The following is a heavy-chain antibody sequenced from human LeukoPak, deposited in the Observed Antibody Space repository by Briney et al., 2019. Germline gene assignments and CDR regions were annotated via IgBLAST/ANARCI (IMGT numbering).Heavy chain of an antibody. J-gene: IGHJ6*03. Sequence: GASVKVSCKASGYTFTSYYMHWVRQAPGQGLEWMGIINPSGGSTSYAQKFQGRVTMTRDTSTSTVYMELRSLRSDDTAVYYCARDQAWYSAKTGYYYYYMDVWGKGTTVTVSS. CDR2: INPSGGST. CDR3: ARDQAWYSAKTGYYYYYMDV. CDR1: GYTFTSYY. V-gene: IGHV1-46*01. D-gene: IGHD6-13*01.